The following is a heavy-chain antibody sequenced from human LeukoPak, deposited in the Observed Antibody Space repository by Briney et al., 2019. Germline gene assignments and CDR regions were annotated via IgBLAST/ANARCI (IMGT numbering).Heavy chain of an antibody. CDR3: ARLMLWFRAMDV. Sequence: PSETLSLSCAVSGGSITNSNFYWAWTRQPPGKGLEWIGSSRYSGGTYYSPSLKSRVTMSIDTSKNQFSLKLSSVTAADTAVYFCARLMLWFRAMDVWGQGTTVTVSS. CDR2: SRYSGGT. V-gene: IGHV4-39*01. CDR1: GGSITNSNFY. J-gene: IGHJ6*02. D-gene: IGHD3-10*01.